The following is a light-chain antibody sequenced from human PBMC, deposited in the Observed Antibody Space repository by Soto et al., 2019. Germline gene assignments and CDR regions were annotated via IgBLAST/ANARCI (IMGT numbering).Light chain of an antibody. V-gene: IGLV2-14*03. Sequence: QSVLTQPASVSGSPGQSITISCTGTSIDVGHPYNYVSWYQQYPGKAPKLLILGVSNRPSGISGRFSGSKSGNTASLTISGLQPEDEADYYCMSYIASTSTHWVLGGGTKLNVL. CDR2: GVS. CDR3: MSYIASTSTHWV. J-gene: IGLJ3*02. CDR1: SIDVGHPYNY.